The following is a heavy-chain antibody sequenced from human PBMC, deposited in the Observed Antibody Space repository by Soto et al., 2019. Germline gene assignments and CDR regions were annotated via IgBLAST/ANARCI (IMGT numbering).Heavy chain of an antibody. CDR3: ARDLGSSGHYYYGMDV. Sequence: PSETLSLTCTVSGGSISSYYWNWIRQPPGKGLEWIGYIFYSGSTNYNPSLKSRVTISVDTSKNQFSLKLSSVTAADTAVYYCARDLGSSGHYYYGMDVWGQGTTVTVSS. CDR1: GGSISSYY. D-gene: IGHD6-19*01. CDR2: IFYSGST. J-gene: IGHJ6*02. V-gene: IGHV4-59*01.